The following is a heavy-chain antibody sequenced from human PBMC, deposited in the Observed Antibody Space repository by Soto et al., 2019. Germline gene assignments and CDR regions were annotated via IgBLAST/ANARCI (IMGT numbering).Heavy chain of an antibody. V-gene: IGHV4-4*02. D-gene: IGHD2-2*02. CDR1: GDSVNSGNW. CDR3: ASHYVTRGYSAFDM. CDR2: IFQSGTD. J-gene: IGHJ3*02. Sequence: SETLSLTRRVFGDSVNSGNWWTGVRHPPGKGGEGIGEIFQSGTDNYNPSRKGRVTILVDTSKNQVSLTLSSVPAADTGMYYCASHYVTRGYSAFDMWGQGTMVTASS.